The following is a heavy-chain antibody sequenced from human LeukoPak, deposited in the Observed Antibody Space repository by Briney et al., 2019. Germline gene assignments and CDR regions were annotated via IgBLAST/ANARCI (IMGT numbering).Heavy chain of an antibody. D-gene: IGHD3-9*01. Sequence: GGSLRLSCAASRFTFSDYYMSWIRQAPGKGLEWLSYISSSGNTRNYADSVKGRFTISRDNAKNSLYLQMNSLRAEDTAVYYCAREGWDYEILTGRSNAFDLWGQGTMVTVSS. V-gene: IGHV3-11*04. CDR1: RFTFSDYY. CDR2: ISSSGNTR. CDR3: AREGWDYEILTGRSNAFDL. J-gene: IGHJ3*01.